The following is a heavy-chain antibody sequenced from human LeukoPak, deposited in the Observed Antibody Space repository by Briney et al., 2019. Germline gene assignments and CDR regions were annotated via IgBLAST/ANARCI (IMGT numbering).Heavy chain of an antibody. D-gene: IGHD5-18*01. CDR3: ASFKWSYGFDY. Sequence: PSETLSLTCFVSGGSISDKTFYWAWLRQPPGKGLEWIGEINHSGSTNYNPSLKSRVTISVDTSKNQFSLKLSSVTAADTAVYYCASFKWSYGFDYWGQGTLVTVSS. J-gene: IGHJ4*02. CDR2: INHSGST. CDR1: GGSISDKTFY. V-gene: IGHV4-34*01.